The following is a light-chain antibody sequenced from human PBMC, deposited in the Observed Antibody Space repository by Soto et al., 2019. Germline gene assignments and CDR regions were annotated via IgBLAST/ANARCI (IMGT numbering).Light chain of an antibody. CDR1: SSDVGAYDF. J-gene: IGLJ1*01. CDR2: EVS. V-gene: IGLV2-14*03. Sequence: QSVLTQPASVSGSPGRSITISCTGTSSDVGAYDFVSWYQQHPDKAPKLMIYEVSNRPSGVSNRFSGSKSVNTATLTISGLQAEDEADYYCSSYTSSSPRVFGTGTKVTVL. CDR3: SSYTSSSPRV.